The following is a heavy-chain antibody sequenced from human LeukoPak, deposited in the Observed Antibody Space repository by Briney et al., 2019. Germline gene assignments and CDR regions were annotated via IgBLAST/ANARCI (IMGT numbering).Heavy chain of an antibody. CDR1: GASISSYY. J-gene: IGHJ4*02. Sequence: SETLSLTCTVSGASISSYYWSWIRHPPGKGLEWIGYIYYTGSTNSNPSLKSRVTMSVDTSKNQFSLRLSSVTAADTAVYSCARYGSGTYSFDYWGQGTLVTVSS. D-gene: IGHD3-10*01. CDR2: IYYTGST. CDR3: ARYGSGTYSFDY. V-gene: IGHV4-59*01.